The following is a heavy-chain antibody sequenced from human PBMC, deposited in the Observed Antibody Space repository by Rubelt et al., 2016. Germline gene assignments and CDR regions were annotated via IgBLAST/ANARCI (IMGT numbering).Heavy chain of an antibody. J-gene: IGHJ4*02. CDR2: VDTANGNT. Sequence: VQLVQSGAEVKEPGASVKVSCKASGYTFTNNNIHWVRQAPGQSLEWMGWVDTANGNTQYSQKAQGRLTITRDTSANTAYMELSDLTSEDMAIYYCARDESDWGQGTLVTVSS. CDR3: ARDESD. V-gene: IGHV1-3*04. CDR1: GYTFTNNN.